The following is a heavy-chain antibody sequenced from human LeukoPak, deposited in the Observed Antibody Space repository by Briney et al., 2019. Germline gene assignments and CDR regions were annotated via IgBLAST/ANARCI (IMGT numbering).Heavy chain of an antibody. D-gene: IGHD6-19*01. CDR3: ARHPLHSGVAVAGTGPLWYFDY. CDR2: IYPGDSDT. Sequence: GESLKISCKGSGYSFTSYWIGWVRPMPGKGLEWMGIIYPGDSDTRYSPSFQGQVTISADKSISTAYLQWSSLKASDTAMYYCARHPLHSGVAVAGTGPLWYFDYWGQGTLVTVSS. CDR1: GYSFTSYW. V-gene: IGHV5-51*01. J-gene: IGHJ4*02.